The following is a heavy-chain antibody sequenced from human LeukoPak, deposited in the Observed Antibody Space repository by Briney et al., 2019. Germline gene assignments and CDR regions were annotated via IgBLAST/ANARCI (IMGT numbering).Heavy chain of an antibody. J-gene: IGHJ4*02. CDR3: AKGAYDYIEMGYFDY. CDR2: IIGGSGDT. CDR1: GFSLTNFA. V-gene: IGHV3-23*01. Sequence: GGSLRLSCAASGFSLTNFAMSWVRQAPGKGLEWVSLIIGGSGDTFYADSVKGRFTISRDNSKNRLYLQMNSLRAEDTALCYCAKGAYDYIEMGYFDYWGQGTLVTVSS. D-gene: IGHD5-12*01.